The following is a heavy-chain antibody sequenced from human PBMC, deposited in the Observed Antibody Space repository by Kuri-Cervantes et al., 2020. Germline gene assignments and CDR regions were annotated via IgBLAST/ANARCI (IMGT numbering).Heavy chain of an antibody. D-gene: IGHD3-10*01. Sequence: SETLSLTCTVSGGSISSYYWSWIRQPPGKGLEWIGYIYYSGSTNYNPSLKSRVTISVDTSKNQFSLKLSSVTAADTAVYYCARDLAGGWFDPWGRGTLVTVS. J-gene: IGHJ5*02. CDR1: GGSISSYY. V-gene: IGHV4-59*12. CDR2: IYYSGST. CDR3: ARDLAGGWFDP.